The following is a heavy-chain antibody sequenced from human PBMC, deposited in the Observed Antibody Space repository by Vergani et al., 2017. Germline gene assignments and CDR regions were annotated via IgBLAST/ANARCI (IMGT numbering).Heavy chain of an antibody. CDR1: GGSISSSSYY. J-gene: IGHJ4*02. CDR3: ARGVYSSGWSSIN. Sequence: QLQLQESGPGLVKPSETLSLTCTVSGGSISSSSYYWGWIRQPPGKGLEWIGSIYYSGSTYYNPSLKSRVTISVDTSKNQFSLKLSSVTAADTAVYYCARGVYSSGWSSINWGQGTLVTVSS. D-gene: IGHD6-19*01. CDR2: IYYSGST. V-gene: IGHV4-39*01.